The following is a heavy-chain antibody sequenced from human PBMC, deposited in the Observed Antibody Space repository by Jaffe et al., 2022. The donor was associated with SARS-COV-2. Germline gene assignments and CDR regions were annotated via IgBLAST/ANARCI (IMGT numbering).Heavy chain of an antibody. Sequence: EVQLVESGGGLVKPGGSLRLSCAASGFTFSSYSMNWVRQAPGKGLEWVSSISSSSSYIYYADSVKGRFTISRDNAKNSLYLQMNSLRAEDTAVYYCARMFRAARPYYFDYWGQGTLVTVSS. V-gene: IGHV3-21*01. D-gene: IGHD6-6*01. J-gene: IGHJ4*02. CDR1: GFTFSSYS. CDR2: ISSSSSYI. CDR3: ARMFRAARPYYFDY.